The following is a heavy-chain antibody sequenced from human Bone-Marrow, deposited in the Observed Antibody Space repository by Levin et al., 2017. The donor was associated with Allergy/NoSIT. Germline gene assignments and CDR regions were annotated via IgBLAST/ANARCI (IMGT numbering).Heavy chain of an antibody. CDR3: ARLRSGYYYYYGMDV. D-gene: IGHD3-3*01. J-gene: IGHJ6*02. CDR2: IYNTGSI. V-gene: IGHV4-59*01. Sequence: SETLSLTCSVSDGSISSYSWTWMRQPPGKRLEWIGFIYNTGSINYNPSLRSRVTILGDPSKNQFSLKLSSVTAADTAVYYCARLRSGYYYYYGMDVWGQGTTVTVSS. CDR1: DGSISSYS.